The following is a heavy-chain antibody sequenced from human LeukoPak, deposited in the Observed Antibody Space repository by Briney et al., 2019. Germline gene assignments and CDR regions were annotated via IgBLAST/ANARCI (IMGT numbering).Heavy chain of an antibody. CDR3: ARPPFLCGYSYGF. CDR2: INPNSGGT. Sequence: VASVKVSCKASGYTFTGYYMHWVRQAPGQGLEWMGWINPNSGGTNYAQKFQGRVTMTRDTSISTAYMELSRLRSDDTAVYYCARPPFLCGYSYGFWGQGTLVTVSS. CDR1: GYTFTGYY. J-gene: IGHJ4*02. D-gene: IGHD5-18*01. V-gene: IGHV1-2*02.